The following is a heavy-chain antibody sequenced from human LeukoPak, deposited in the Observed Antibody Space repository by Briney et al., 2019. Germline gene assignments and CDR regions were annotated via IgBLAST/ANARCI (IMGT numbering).Heavy chain of an antibody. Sequence: GGSLRLSCAASGFTVSSNYMSWVRQAPGKGLEWVSVIYSGGSTYYADSVKGRFTISRDNSKNTLYLQMNSLRAEDTAVYYCARDYTAMVTGGSLFDYWGQGTLVTVSS. CDR1: GFTVSSNY. CDR3: ARDYTAMVTGGSLFDY. V-gene: IGHV3-66*01. D-gene: IGHD5-18*01. CDR2: IYSGGST. J-gene: IGHJ4*02.